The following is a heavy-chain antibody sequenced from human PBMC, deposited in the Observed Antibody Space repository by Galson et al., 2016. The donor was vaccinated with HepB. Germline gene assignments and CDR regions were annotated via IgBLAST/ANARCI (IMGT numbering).Heavy chain of an antibody. V-gene: IGHV1-2*02. CDR3: ATPRDDSIAAAGTFDY. CDR1: GYTFTGYY. J-gene: IGHJ4*02. CDR2: INPNSGAT. D-gene: IGHD6-13*01. Sequence: SVKVSCKASGYTFTGYYMHWVRQAPGQGLEWMGWINPNSGATNCAQKFQGRVTMTRDTSISTAYMELSRLRSDDTAVYYCATPRDDSIAAAGTFDYWGQGTLVTVSS.